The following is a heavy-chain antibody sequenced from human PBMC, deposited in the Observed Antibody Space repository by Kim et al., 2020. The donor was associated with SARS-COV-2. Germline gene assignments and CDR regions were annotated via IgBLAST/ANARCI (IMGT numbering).Heavy chain of an antibody. CDR2: IGASGSQT. J-gene: IGHJ3*01. D-gene: IGHD2-8*01. Sequence: GGSLRLSCTGSDFSFNTYSMTWVRQAPGKGLDWVSSIGASGSQTSYGDSVKGRFTISRDNSRKTVFLQMNSLTAEDTAVYFCSRDPNGDYLGAFDGWGQGTTGTVSS. CDR3: SRDPNGDYLGAFDG. V-gene: IGHV3-23*01. CDR1: DFSFNTYS.